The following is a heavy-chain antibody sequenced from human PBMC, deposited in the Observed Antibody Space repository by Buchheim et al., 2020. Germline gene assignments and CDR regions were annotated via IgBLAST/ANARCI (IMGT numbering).Heavy chain of an antibody. Sequence: QVQLVQSGAEVKKPGASVKVSCKASGYTFTSYYMHWVRQAPGQGLEWMGIINPSGGSTSYAQKFQGRVTMTRDTSPSTVYMELSSVRSEDTAVYYCARGEEDIVLMVYAIGFDYWGQGTL. V-gene: IGHV1-46*03. CDR3: ARGEEDIVLMVYAIGFDY. J-gene: IGHJ4*02. CDR2: INPSGGST. D-gene: IGHD2-8*01. CDR1: GYTFTSYY.